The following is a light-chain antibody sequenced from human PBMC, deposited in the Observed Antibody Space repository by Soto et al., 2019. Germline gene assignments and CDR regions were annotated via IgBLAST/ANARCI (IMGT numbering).Light chain of an antibody. V-gene: IGLV2-14*01. CDR3: SSYTSISTYV. J-gene: IGLJ1*01. CDR2: DVR. CDR1: SSDVGGYNF. Sequence: QSALTQPASVSGSPGQSITISCTGTSSDVGGYNFVSWYQQHPGKAPKLMIYDVRNRPSGVSNRFSGSKSVNTASLTISGLLADDEADYYCSSYTSISTYVFGTGTKLTVL.